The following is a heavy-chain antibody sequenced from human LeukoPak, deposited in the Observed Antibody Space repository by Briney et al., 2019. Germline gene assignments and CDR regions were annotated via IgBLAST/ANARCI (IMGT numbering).Heavy chain of an antibody. CDR3: AKGGVSTVTTSLGDAFDI. V-gene: IGHV3-23*01. CDR1: GFTFSSYA. CDR2: ISGSGGST. D-gene: IGHD4-17*01. J-gene: IGHJ3*02. Sequence: GGSLRLSCAASGFTFSSYAMSWVRQAPGKGLEWVSAISGSGGSTYYADSVKGRFTISRDNSKNTLYLQMYSLRAEDTAVYYCAKGGVSTVTTSLGDAFDIWGQGTMVTVSS.